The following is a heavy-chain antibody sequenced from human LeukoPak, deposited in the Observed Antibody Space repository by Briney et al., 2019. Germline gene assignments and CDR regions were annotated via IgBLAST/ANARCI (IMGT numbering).Heavy chain of an antibody. Sequence: PSETLSLTCTVSGGSISSSSYYWGWIRQPPGKGLEWIGSIYYSGSTYYNPSLKSRVTISVDTSKNQFSLKLSSVTAADTAVYYCARGTGIAAASVAFDIWGQGTMVTVSS. CDR1: GGSISSSSYY. J-gene: IGHJ3*02. CDR2: IYYSGST. CDR3: ARGTGIAAASVAFDI. D-gene: IGHD6-13*01. V-gene: IGHV4-39*07.